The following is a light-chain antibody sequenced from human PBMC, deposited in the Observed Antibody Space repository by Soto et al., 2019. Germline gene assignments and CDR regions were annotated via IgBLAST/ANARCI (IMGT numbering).Light chain of an antibody. CDR2: VFD. J-gene: IGLJ2*01. CDR1: RGSIASNY. V-gene: IGLV6-57*04. Sequence: NFMLTQPHSVSESPGETVTISCTRTRGSIASNYVQWYQQRPGSAPTTVIYVFDQRPSGVPDRFSGSIDRSSNSASLTISGLKPEDEADYYCQSYDGSNHVVLGGGTQLTVL. CDR3: QSYDGSNHVV.